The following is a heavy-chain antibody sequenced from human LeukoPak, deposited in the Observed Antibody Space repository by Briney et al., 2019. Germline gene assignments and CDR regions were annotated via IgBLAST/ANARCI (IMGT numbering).Heavy chain of an antibody. CDR3: SRVWGGHYYYDSSGYENFSFDY. CDR1: GGSFSGYY. Sequence: SETLTLTCAVYGGSFSGYYWSWIRQPPGKGLEWIGEINHSGSTNYNPSLKSRVTISVDTSKNQFSLKLSSVTAADTAVYYCSRVWGGHYYYDSSGYENFSFDYWGQGTLVTVSS. V-gene: IGHV4-34*01. CDR2: INHSGST. J-gene: IGHJ4*02. D-gene: IGHD3-22*01.